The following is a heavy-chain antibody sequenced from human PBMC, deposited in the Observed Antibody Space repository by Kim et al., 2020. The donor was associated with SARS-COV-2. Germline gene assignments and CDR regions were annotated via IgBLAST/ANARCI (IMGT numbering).Heavy chain of an antibody. J-gene: IGHJ4*02. Sequence: SETLSLTCTVSGGSISSGAYYWGWIRQPPGKGLEWIGCVYYTGRTYYNPSLKSRVTISVDTSKNQFSLKLSSVTAADTAVYYCARPFRGTSIRFLVLHQFDYWGQGTLVTVSS. V-gene: IGHV4-39*01. CDR2: VYYTGRT. D-gene: IGHD3-3*01. CDR3: ARPFRGTSIRFLVLHQFDY. CDR1: GGSISSGAYY.